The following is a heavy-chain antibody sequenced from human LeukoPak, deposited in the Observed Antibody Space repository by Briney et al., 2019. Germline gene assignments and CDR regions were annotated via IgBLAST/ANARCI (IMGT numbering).Heavy chain of an antibody. Sequence: GAPVKVSCKASGGTFSSYAISWVRQAPGQGLEWMGGIIPIFGTANYAQKFQGRVTITADESTSTAYMELSSLRSEDTAVYYCARSAAAAHFAFDYWGQGTLVTVSS. CDR3: ARSAAAAHFAFDY. J-gene: IGHJ4*02. V-gene: IGHV1-69*13. CDR2: IIPIFGTA. CDR1: GGTFSSYA. D-gene: IGHD6-13*01.